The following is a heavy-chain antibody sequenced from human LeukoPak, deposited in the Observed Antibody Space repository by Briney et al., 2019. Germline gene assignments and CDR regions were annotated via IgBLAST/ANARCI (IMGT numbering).Heavy chain of an antibody. CDR3: AKASEYSYGFFDY. V-gene: IGHV3-9*01. CDR2: ISWNSGSI. J-gene: IGHJ4*02. Sequence: GGSLGLSCAASGFTFDDYAMHWVRQAPGKGLEWVSGISWNSGSIGYADSVKGRFTISRDNAKNSLYLQMNSLRAEDTALYYCAKASEYSYGFFDYWGQGTLVTVSS. CDR1: GFTFDDYA. D-gene: IGHD5-18*01.